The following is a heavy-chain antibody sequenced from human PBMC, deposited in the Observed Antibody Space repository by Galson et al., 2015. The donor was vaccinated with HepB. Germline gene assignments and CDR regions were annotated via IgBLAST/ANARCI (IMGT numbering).Heavy chain of an antibody. D-gene: IGHD6-19*01. CDR2: INAGNGNT. CDR3: ARSEGVSGGWYWPIDY. CDR1: GYTFTSYA. Sequence: SVKVSCKASGYTFTSYAMHWVRQAPGQRLEWMGWINAGNGNTKYSQKFQGRVTITRDTSASTAYMELSSLRSEDTAVYYCARSEGVSGGWYWPIDYWGQGTLVTVSS. V-gene: IGHV1-3*01. J-gene: IGHJ4*02.